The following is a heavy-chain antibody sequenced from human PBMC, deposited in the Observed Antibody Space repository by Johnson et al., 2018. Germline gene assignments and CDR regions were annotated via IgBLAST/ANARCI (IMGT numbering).Heavy chain of an antibody. J-gene: IGHJ3*02. CDR2: IWYDGSNK. V-gene: IGHV3-33*01. D-gene: IGHD2-15*01. CDR1: GFTFSSYG. Sequence: QVQLVQSGGGVVQPGRSLRLSCAASGFTFSSYGMHWVRQAPGKGLEWVAVIWYDGSNKYYADSVKGRFPISRDNSKNTLYLQMNSLRAEDAAVYYCARGWVVVAATDAFGIWGQGTMVTVSS. CDR3: ARGWVVVAATDAFGI.